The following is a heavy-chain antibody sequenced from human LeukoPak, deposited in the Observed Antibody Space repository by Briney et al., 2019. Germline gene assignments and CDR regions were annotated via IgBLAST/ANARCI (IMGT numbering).Heavy chain of an antibody. CDR1: GFTFSSYS. CDR2: ISSSSSTI. CDR3: ARVVGDYDFWSDPDYMDV. V-gene: IGHV3-48*04. J-gene: IGHJ6*03. D-gene: IGHD3-3*01. Sequence: PGGSLRLSCAASGFTFSSYSMNWVRQAPGKGPEWVSYISSSSSTIYYADSVKGRFTISRDNAKNSLYLQMNSLRAEDTAVYYCARVVGDYDFWSDPDYMDVWGKGTTVTVSS.